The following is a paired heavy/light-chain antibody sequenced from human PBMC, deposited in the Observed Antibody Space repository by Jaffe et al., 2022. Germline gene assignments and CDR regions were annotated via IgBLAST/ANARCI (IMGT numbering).Heavy chain of an antibody. CDR1: GYSISSGYY. CDR3: ARGKSRDFGWQQLVYYFDY. V-gene: IGHV4-38-2*01. D-gene: IGHD6-13*01. J-gene: IGHJ4*02. CDR2: IYHSGST. Sequence: QVQLQESGPGLVKPSETLSLTCAVSGYSISSGYYWGWIRQPPGKGLEWIGSIYHSGSTYYNPSLKSRVTISVDTSKNQFSLKLSSVTAADTAVYYCARGKSRDFGWQQLVYYFDYWGQGTLVTVSS.
Light chain of an antibody. CDR3: QQYNNWPPALT. CDR2: GAS. Sequence: EIVMTQSPATLSVSPGERATLSCRASQSVSSNLAWYQQKPGQAPRLLIYGASTRATGIPARFSGSGSGTEFTLTISSLQSEDFAVYYCQQYNNWPPALTFGGGTKVEIK. J-gene: IGKJ4*01. V-gene: IGKV3-15*01. CDR1: QSVSSN.